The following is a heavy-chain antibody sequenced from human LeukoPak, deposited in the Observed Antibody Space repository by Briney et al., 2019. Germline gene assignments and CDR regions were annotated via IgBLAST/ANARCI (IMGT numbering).Heavy chain of an antibody. V-gene: IGHV1-18*01. CDR2: ISASTGIT. CDR3: ANRVDYGAYYGMDV. Sequence: ASVKVSCKASGYTFTNNGVTWVRQAPGQGLEWMGRISASTGITKYAHKVQDRVTMTTDTSTSTAYMDLRSLTPDDTAVYYCANRVDYGAYYGMDVWGQGTTVTVSS. D-gene: IGHD4-17*01. J-gene: IGHJ6*02. CDR1: GYTFTNNG.